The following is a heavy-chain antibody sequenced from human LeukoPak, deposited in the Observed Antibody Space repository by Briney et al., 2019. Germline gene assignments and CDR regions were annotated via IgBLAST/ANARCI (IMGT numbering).Heavy chain of an antibody. Sequence: SETLSLTCGVSGGSIRSTNWWSWVRQPPGQGLEWIGEVSLSGLTNYNPSLSSRVIMALDTSKNHLSLHLTSVTAADTAVYYCSRENGAFSPFGYWGQGYLVTVLS. CDR2: VSLSGLT. D-gene: IGHD2-8*01. CDR3: SRENGAFSPFGY. J-gene: IGHJ4*02. V-gene: IGHV4-4*02. CDR1: GGSIRSTNW.